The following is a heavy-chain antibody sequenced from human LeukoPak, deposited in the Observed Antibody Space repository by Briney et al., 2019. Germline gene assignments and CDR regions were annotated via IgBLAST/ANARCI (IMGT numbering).Heavy chain of an antibody. V-gene: IGHV3-20*01. D-gene: IGHD3-22*01. Sequence: GGSLRLSCAASGFICDYYGRCWVRQAAGKGQEWVSGINWNGGSKGYADSVKGRFTISRDNAKNSLYLQMNSLRAEDTALYHCARGGYYDSTNYWGQGTLVTVSS. J-gene: IGHJ4*02. CDR1: GFICDYYG. CDR2: INWNGGSK. CDR3: ARGGYYDSTNY.